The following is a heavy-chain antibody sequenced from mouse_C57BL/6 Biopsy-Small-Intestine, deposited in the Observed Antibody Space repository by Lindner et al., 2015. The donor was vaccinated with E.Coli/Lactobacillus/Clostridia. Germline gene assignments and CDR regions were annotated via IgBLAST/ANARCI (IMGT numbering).Heavy chain of an antibody. Sequence: VQLQESGPALVKPGASVIISCQGFWLRIQWFWMNWVKQRPGKGLEWIGRIFPEDVETTYNGNFKGKATLTADYSSSTAYMQLSSLTSEDSAVYFCARGTRLDFWGQGTTLTVSS. D-gene: IGHD3-3*01. V-gene: IGHV1-82*01. CDR2: IFPEDVET. CDR1: LRIQWFW. J-gene: IGHJ2*01. CDR3: ARGTRLDF.